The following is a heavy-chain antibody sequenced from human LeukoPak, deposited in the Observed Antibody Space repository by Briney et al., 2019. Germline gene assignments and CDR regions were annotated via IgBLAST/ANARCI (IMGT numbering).Heavy chain of an antibody. CDR2: ISSSGSTI. D-gene: IGHD2-15*01. CDR3: ARAEEGYCSGGSCYYYYDMDV. CDR1: GFTFSSYE. Sequence: QPGGPLRLSCAASGFTFSSYEMNWVRQAPGKGLEWVSFISSSGSTIYYADSVKGRFTISRDNAKNSLYLQVNSLRAEDTAAYYCARAEEGYCSGGSCYYYYDMDVWGQGTTVTVSS. V-gene: IGHV3-48*03. J-gene: IGHJ6*02.